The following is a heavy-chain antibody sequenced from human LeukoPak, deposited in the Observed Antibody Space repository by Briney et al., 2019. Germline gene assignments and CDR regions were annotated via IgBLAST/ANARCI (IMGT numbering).Heavy chain of an antibody. D-gene: IGHD5-12*01. CDR1: GFTFSNYW. V-gene: IGHV3-7*01. Sequence: QPGGSLRLSCAASGFTFSNYWMTWVRQAPGKGLEWVAHINQDGSKEYYMDSVKARFTISRDNAKTSLSLQMNSLRAEDTAVYYCVRDGGVSGYDLLDYWGQGTLVTVSS. J-gene: IGHJ4*02. CDR2: INQDGSKE. CDR3: VRDGGVSGYDLLDY.